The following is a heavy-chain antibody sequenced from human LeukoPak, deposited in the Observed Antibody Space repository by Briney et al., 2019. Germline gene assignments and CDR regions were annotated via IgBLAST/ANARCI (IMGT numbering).Heavy chain of an antibody. J-gene: IGHJ4*02. CDR2: ISSSSSYI. CDR1: GFTFSSYW. CDR3: ARGILKWECPDY. D-gene: IGHD1-26*01. V-gene: IGHV3-21*01. Sequence: GGSLRLSCGASGFTFSSYWMHWVRQAPGKGLEWVSSISSSSSYIYYADSVKGRFTISRDNAKNSLYLQMNSLRAEDTAVYYCARGILKWECPDYWGQGTLDTVSS.